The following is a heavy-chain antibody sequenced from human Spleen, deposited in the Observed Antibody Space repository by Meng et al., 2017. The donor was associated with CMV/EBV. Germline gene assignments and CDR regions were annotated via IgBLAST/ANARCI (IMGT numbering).Heavy chain of an antibody. CDR1: GGSVSSGSYY. J-gene: IGHJ6*02. CDR3: ARDTPEESGSYSGDYYYYYGMDV. CDR2: IYYSGST. Sequence: SETLSLTCTVSGGSVSSGSYYWSWIRQPPGKGLEWIGYIYYSGSTNYNPSLKSRVTISVDTSKNQFSLKLSSVTAADTAVYYCARDTPEESGSYSGDYYYYYGMDVWGQGTTVTVSS. D-gene: IGHD1-26*01. V-gene: IGHV4-61*01.